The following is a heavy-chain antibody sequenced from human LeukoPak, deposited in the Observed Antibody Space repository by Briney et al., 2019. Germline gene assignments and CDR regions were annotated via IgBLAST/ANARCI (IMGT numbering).Heavy chain of an antibody. V-gene: IGHV3-23*01. Sequence: GGSLRLSCAASGFTVSSNYMSWVRQAPGKGLEWVSGISGSGGSTYYADSVKGRFTISRDNSKNTLYLQMNSLRAEDTAVYYCAKNLLRVDYWGQGTLVTVSS. CDR2: ISGSGGST. J-gene: IGHJ4*02. CDR3: AKNLLRVDY. CDR1: GFTVSSNY. D-gene: IGHD1-26*01.